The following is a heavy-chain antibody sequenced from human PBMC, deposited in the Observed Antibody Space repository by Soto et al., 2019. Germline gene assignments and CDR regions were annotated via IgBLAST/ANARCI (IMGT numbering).Heavy chain of an antibody. CDR1: GYTFTNYD. Sequence: QVQLVQSGAEVKKPGASVKVSCKASGYTFTNYDINWVRQATGQGLEWMGWMNAKSGNTGYAQQFQGRVIMTRSTSISTGYMELSSLRSEDTAVYYCVRVYGEIDYWGQGTLVTVSS. J-gene: IGHJ4*02. CDR2: MNAKSGNT. D-gene: IGHD4-17*01. V-gene: IGHV1-8*01. CDR3: VRVYGEIDY.